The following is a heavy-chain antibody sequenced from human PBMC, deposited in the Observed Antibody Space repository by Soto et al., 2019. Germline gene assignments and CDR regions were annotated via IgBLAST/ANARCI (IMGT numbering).Heavy chain of an antibody. J-gene: IGHJ6*02. Sequence: QVQLVQSGAEVRKPGSSVKVSCKVSGDSFISYAISWVRQAPGQGLEWMGGIIPIFGRGNYAQRFQGRVAVAAEETTKPVHSELSGLRSEDTAVYYCAGDGSTVATAMVSQYYYGMDVWGQGTTVTVSS. CDR2: IIPIFGRG. CDR3: AGDGSTVATAMVSQYYYGMDV. D-gene: IGHD5-18*01. V-gene: IGHV1-69*12. CDR1: GDSFISYA.